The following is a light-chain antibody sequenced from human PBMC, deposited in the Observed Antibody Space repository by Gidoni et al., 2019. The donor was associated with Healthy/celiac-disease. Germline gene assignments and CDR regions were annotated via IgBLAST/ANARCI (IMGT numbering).Light chain of an antibody. Sequence: NFIPTQPHSVTASPGKPVTISCTGSSGTIASNYVQWYQQRPAGAPTTVICDDNQRPSGVPDRFSGSIDCSSSSASLTISGLKTEDEADYHCQSYDSSSYVFGTGTKVTVL. CDR2: DDN. CDR3: QSYDSSSYV. CDR1: SGTIASNY. J-gene: IGLJ1*01. V-gene: IGLV6-57*02.